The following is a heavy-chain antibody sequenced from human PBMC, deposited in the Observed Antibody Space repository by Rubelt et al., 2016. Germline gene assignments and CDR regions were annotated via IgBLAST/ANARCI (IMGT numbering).Heavy chain of an antibody. Sequence: QVQLVQSGAEVKKPGASVKVSCKASGYTFTSYGISWVRQAPGQGLEWMGWISVYNCNTNFAQKLQGVVTMTTDTSTSTDYMELRSLRSDDTAVYYCATVNLSGSYSYWGQGTLVTVSS. CDR1: GYTFTSYG. J-gene: IGHJ4*02. V-gene: IGHV1-18*01. CDR2: ISVYNCNT. CDR3: ATVNLSGSYSY. D-gene: IGHD1-26*01.